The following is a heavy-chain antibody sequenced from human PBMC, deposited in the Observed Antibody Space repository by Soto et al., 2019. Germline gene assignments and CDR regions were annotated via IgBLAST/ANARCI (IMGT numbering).Heavy chain of an antibody. CDR1: GFTFSSYG. CDR3: ANQRGYSYGYDY. J-gene: IGHJ4*02. D-gene: IGHD5-18*01. CDR2: ISYDGSNK. V-gene: IGHV3-30*18. Sequence: PGGSLRLSCAASGFTFSSYGMHWVRQAPGKGLEWVAVISYDGSNKYYADSVKGRFTISRDNSKNTLYLQMNSLRAEDTAVYYCANQRGYSYGYDYWGQGTLVTVSS.